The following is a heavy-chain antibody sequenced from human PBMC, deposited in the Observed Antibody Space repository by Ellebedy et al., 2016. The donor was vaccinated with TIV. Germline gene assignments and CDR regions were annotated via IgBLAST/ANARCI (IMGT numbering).Heavy chain of an antibody. CDR3: VRAPFSGSWYPMGEAWFDL. J-gene: IGHJ5*02. D-gene: IGHD6-13*01. V-gene: IGHV4-61*01. CDR1: GGSVISGSYY. CDR2: VYYSGST. Sequence: MPSETLSLTCTVSGGSVISGSYYWSWIRQPPGKDLEWIGYVYYSGSTNYNPSLISRVRISIDTATNQFSLRLTSVAAADTAVYFCVRAPFSGSWYPMGEAWFDLWGQGRLVTVSS.